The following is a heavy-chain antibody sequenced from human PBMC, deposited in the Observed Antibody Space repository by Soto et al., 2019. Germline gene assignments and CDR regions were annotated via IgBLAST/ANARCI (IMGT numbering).Heavy chain of an antibody. CDR2: ISAYNGNT. CDR3: ASHPLGGSGSRTVDY. D-gene: IGHD3-10*01. V-gene: IGHV1-18*01. Sequence: GASVKVSCKASGYTFTSYGISWVRQAPGQGLEWMGWISAYNGNTNYAQKLQGRVTMTTDTSTSTAYMELRSLRSDDTAVYYCASHPLGGSGSRTVDYWGQGTLVTVSS. J-gene: IGHJ4*02. CDR1: GYTFTSYG.